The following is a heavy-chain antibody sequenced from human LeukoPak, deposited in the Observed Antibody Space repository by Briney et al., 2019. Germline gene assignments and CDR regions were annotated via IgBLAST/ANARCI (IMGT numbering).Heavy chain of an antibody. J-gene: IGHJ4*02. CDR3: AKSTAWTVTTHFDY. V-gene: IGHV3-23*01. Sequence: PGGSLTLSCAASGFPFSSYAMRWVRDAPGKGLEWVTDISGSGGSTFYAVSVKGRFNISRDNSKNTLYLQMNSRRAEDMAVYYCAKSTAWTVTTHFDYGGQGTLVTVSS. CDR2: ISGSGGST. D-gene: IGHD4-17*01. CDR1: GFPFSSYA.